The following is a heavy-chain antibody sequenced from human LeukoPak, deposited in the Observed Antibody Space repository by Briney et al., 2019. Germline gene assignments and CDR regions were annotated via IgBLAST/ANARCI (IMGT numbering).Heavy chain of an antibody. Sequence: SETLSLTCTVSGGSISSSSYYWGWIRQPPGKGLEWIGSIYYSGSTYYNPSLKSRGTISVGTSKNQFSLKLSSVTAADTAVYYCASVTAVVEHYDILTGYFGYWGQGTLVTVSS. CDR3: ASVTAVVEHYDILTGYFGY. V-gene: IGHV4-39*01. D-gene: IGHD3-9*01. CDR2: IYYSGST. J-gene: IGHJ4*02. CDR1: GGSISSSSYY.